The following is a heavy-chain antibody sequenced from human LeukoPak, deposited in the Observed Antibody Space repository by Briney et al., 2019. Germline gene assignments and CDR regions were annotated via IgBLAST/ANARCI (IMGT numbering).Heavy chain of an antibody. D-gene: IGHD4-17*01. Sequence: GGSLRLSCAASGFTFSRSWMTWVRQAPGKGLEWVASINEDGSEIHYVDSAKGRFTISRDNAKNSLYLQMNSLRAEDTAVYYCARVDFGDSVDYWGQGTLVTVSS. CDR1: GFTFSRSW. CDR2: INEDGSEI. CDR3: ARVDFGDSVDY. V-gene: IGHV3-7*01. J-gene: IGHJ4*02.